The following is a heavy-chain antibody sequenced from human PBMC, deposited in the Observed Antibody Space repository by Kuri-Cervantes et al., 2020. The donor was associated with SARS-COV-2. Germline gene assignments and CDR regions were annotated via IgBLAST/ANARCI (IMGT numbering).Heavy chain of an antibody. Sequence: SQTLSLTCAVYRGSFSGYYWSWIRQPPGKGLEWIGEINHSGSTKYNPSLKSRVTISIDTSKNQFSPNLSSVTAADTAVYYCARGWSSYYYGMDVWGQGTTVTVSS. CDR1: RGSFSGYY. J-gene: IGHJ6*02. CDR2: INHSGST. CDR3: ARGWSSYYYGMDV. V-gene: IGHV4-34*01.